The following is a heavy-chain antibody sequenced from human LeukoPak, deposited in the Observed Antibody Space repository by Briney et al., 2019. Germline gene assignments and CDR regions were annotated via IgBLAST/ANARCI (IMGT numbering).Heavy chain of an antibody. V-gene: IGHV5-51*01. Sequence: HGESLRISCKGSGYSFSSYWIGWVRQMPGKGLEWMGIIYPGDSDTRYSPSFQGQVTISADKSISTAYLQWSSLKASDTAMYYCARSLRLGDPGYIDYWGQGTLVTVSS. CDR2: IYPGDSDT. CDR1: GYSFSSYW. J-gene: IGHJ4*02. D-gene: IGHD3-16*01. CDR3: ARSLRLGDPGYIDY.